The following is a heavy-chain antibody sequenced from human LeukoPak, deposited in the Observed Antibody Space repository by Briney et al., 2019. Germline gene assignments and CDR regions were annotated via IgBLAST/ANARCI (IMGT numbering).Heavy chain of an antibody. J-gene: IGHJ4*02. D-gene: IGHD3-22*01. Sequence: PGGSLRLSCAASGFTFTNYAMNWVRQAPGNGLEWVSGISGSGGSTYYAASVKGRFTISRDNSKNTLYLQMNSLGAEDTAVYYCAKGGSYYYDTSGYFGYWGQGTLVTVSS. CDR2: ISGSGGST. CDR3: AKGGSYYYDTSGYFGY. V-gene: IGHV3-23*01. CDR1: GFTFTNYA.